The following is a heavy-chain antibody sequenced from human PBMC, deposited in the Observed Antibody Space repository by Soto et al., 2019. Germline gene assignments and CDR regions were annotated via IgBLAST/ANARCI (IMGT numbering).Heavy chain of an antibody. Sequence: QLHLVHSGAVVKKPGASVTVSCSASGYPVTAYYMHWVRQAPGRGLEWMGGINPATGAAKYTQTSQGRVIMTRETATSTVFMELSGLTSERPAVFYCARGGGVGVAGSAAFDMWGQGTVVTVSS. CDR2: INPATGAA. D-gene: IGHD3-3*01. V-gene: IGHV1-2*02. CDR3: ARGGGVGVAGSAAFDM. J-gene: IGHJ3*02. CDR1: GYPVTAYY.